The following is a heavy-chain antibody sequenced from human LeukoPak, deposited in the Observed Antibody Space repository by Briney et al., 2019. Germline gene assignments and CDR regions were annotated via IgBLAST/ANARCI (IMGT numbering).Heavy chain of an antibody. CDR3: AREMVSAAMKLNGVPSYYFYFMDV. D-gene: IGHD2-2*01. V-gene: IGHV1-46*01. CDR1: GYTLTSYC. J-gene: IGHJ6*03. CDR2: INPSRGST. Sequence: ASVKVSCKASGYTLTSYCIHWVRQAPGQGREWMGTINPSRGSTTYAQKFQGRVTMTRDTSRSTVYMELSSMRSEDRAVYYCAREMVSAAMKLNGVPSYYFYFMDVWGKGTTVTVSS.